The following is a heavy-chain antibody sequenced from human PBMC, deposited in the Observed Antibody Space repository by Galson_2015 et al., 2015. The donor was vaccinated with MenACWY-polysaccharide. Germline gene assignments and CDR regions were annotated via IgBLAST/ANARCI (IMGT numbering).Heavy chain of an antibody. J-gene: IGHJ5*02. V-gene: IGHV5-51*03. CDR1: EYSFASYW. CDR3: ARRMGNSGKRWFDP. Sequence: QSGAEVKRPGESLKISCKGSEYSFASYWIGWVRQMPGKGLEWMGIIYPDDSETRYSPSFQGQVTISADKSTAYLHWSSLKASDTAMYYCARRMGNSGKRWFDPWGQGT. CDR2: IYPDDSET. D-gene: IGHD3-10*01.